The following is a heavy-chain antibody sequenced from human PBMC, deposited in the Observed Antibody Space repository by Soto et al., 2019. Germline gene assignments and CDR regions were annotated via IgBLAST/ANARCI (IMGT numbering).Heavy chain of an antibody. J-gene: IGHJ4*02. CDR3: ARDKPGYSHGYGLGY. V-gene: IGHV3-21*01. CDR1: GFTFSSYS. Sequence: GGSLRLSCAASGFTFSSYSMNWVRQAPGKGLEWVSSISSSSSYIYYGDSGKGRFTISRDNAKNSLYLQMNSLRAADTAVYYCARDKPGYSHGYGLGYWGKGTLVTVSS. CDR2: ISSSSSYI. D-gene: IGHD5-18*01.